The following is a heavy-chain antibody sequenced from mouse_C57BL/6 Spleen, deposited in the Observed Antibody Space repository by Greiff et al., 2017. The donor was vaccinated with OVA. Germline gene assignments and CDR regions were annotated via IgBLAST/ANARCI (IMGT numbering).Heavy chain of an antibody. V-gene: IGHV5-17*01. CDR3: ARRLLYAMDY. J-gene: IGHJ4*01. Sequence: EVHLVESGGGLVKPGGSLKLSCAASGFTFSDYGMHWVRQAPEKGLEWVAYISSGSSTIYYADTVKGRFTISRDNAKNTLFLQMTSLRSEDTAMYYCARRLLYAMDYWGQGTSVTVSS. D-gene: IGHD2-3*01. CDR2: ISSGSSTI. CDR1: GFTFSDYG.